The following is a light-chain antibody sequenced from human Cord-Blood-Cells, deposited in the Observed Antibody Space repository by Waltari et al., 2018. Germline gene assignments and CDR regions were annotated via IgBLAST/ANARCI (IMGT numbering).Light chain of an antibody. V-gene: IGLV2-23*01. J-gene: IGLJ3*02. CDR1: SSDVGSYNL. Sequence: QSALTHPASVSGSPGPSITISCTGTSSDVGSYNLASWYQQHPGKAPKPMIYEGSKRPSGVSNRFSGSKSGNTASLTISGLQAEDEADYYCCSYAGSSTWVFGGGTKLTVL. CDR3: CSYAGSSTWV. CDR2: EGS.